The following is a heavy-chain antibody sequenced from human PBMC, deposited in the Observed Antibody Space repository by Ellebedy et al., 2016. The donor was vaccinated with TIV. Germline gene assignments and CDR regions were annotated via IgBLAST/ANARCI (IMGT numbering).Heavy chain of an antibody. CDR2: VWYDGSDE. V-gene: IGHV3-33*01. CDR1: GFMFSNYG. D-gene: IGHD2-8*01. J-gene: IGHJ4*02. CDR3: ARDPGGPSKLMYYFDY. Sequence: PGGSLRLSCAASGFMFSNYGMHRVRQAPGKGLEWVAGVWYDGSDEDYAESVRGRYAISRDNSMNTLYLQMNSLRAEDTAVYYCARDPGGPSKLMYYFDYWGQGTLVTVSS.